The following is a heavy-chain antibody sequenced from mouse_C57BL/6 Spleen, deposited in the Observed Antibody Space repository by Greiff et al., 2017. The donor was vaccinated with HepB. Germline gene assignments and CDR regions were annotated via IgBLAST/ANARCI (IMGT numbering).Heavy chain of an antibody. CDR3: ARDGLYYGNPWYFDV. Sequence: QVQLKESGAELVRPGASVKLSCKASGYTFTDYYINWVKQRPGQGLEWIARIYPGSGNTYYNEKFKGKATLTAEKSSSTAYMQLSSLTSEDSAVYFCARDGLYYGNPWYFDVWGTGTTVTVSS. V-gene: IGHV1-76*01. CDR2: IYPGSGNT. J-gene: IGHJ1*03. D-gene: IGHD2-1*01. CDR1: GYTFTDYY.